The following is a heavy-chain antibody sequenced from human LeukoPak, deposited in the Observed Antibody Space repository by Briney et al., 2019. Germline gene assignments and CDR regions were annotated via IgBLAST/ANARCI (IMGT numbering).Heavy chain of an antibody. CDR1: GGSISNYY. CDR2: IYTSGST. V-gene: IGHV4-4*07. CDR3: ARGPAPSGWGFDY. D-gene: IGHD6-19*01. Sequence: SETLSLTCTVSGGSISNYYWSWIRQPAGKGLEWIGRIYTSGSTDYNSSLKSRVSMSVDTPKNHFSLQLTSVTAADTAVYYCARGPAPSGWGFDYWGQGTLVTVSS. J-gene: IGHJ4*02.